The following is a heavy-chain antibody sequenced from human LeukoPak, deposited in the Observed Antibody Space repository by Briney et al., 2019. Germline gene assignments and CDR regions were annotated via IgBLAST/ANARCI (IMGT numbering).Heavy chain of an antibody. D-gene: IGHD6-13*01. CDR3: ASTGVMSSSRPYFDY. CDR1: GYTFASYA. Sequence: ASVKVSCKASGYTFASYAMHWVRQAPGQRLEWMGWINVGNGNTKYSQKFQGRVTITRDTSASTAYMELGSLRSEDTAVYYCASTGVMSSSRPYFDYWGQGTLVTVSS. J-gene: IGHJ4*02. V-gene: IGHV1-3*01. CDR2: INVGNGNT.